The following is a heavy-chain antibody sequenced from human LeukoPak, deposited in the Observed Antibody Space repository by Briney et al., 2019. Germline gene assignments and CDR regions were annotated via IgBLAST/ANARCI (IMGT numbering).Heavy chain of an antibody. D-gene: IGHD5-12*01. CDR2: ISWNSGSI. Sequence: PGGSLRLSCAASGFTFDDYAMHWVRQAPGKGLEWVSGISWNSGSIGYADSVKGRFTISRDNAKNSLYLQMNSLRAEDTALYYCAKSRGMVATSGGFDYWGQGTLVTVSS. CDR3: AKSRGMVATSGGFDY. J-gene: IGHJ4*02. V-gene: IGHV3-9*01. CDR1: GFTFDDYA.